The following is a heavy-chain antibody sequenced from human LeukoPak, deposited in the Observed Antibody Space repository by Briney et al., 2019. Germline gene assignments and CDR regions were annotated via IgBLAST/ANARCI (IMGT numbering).Heavy chain of an antibody. Sequence: SVKVSCKASGYTFTAYHLHWVRQAPGQGLEWMGGIIPIFGTANYAQKFQGRVTITADESTSTAYMELSSLRSEDTAVYYCARALDALYYFDYWGQGTLVTVSS. V-gene: IGHV1-69*13. CDR2: IIPIFGTA. CDR1: GYTFTAYH. CDR3: ARALDALYYFDY. J-gene: IGHJ4*02.